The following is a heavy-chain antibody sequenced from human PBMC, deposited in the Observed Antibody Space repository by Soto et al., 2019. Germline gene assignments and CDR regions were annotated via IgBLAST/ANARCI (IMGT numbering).Heavy chain of an antibody. CDR3: TVSSGYYSAEYFQH. CDR2: IKSKTDGGTT. CDR1: GFTFSNAW. D-gene: IGHD3-22*01. Sequence: EVQLVESGGGLVKPGGSLRLSCAASGFTFSNAWMNWVRQAPGKGLEWVGRIKSKTDGGTTDYAAPVKGRFTISRDDSKNTLYLQMNSLKTEDTAVYYCTVSSGYYSAEYFQHWGQGTLVTVSS. J-gene: IGHJ1*01. V-gene: IGHV3-15*07.